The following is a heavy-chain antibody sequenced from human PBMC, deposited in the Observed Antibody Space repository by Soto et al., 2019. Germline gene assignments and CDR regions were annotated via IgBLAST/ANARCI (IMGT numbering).Heavy chain of an antibody. CDR1: GFTFSSYS. J-gene: IGHJ6*02. D-gene: IGHD6-13*01. CDR2: ISSSSSYI. CDR3: ARDKIIGSSWWNDYYYYGMDV. V-gene: IGHV3-21*01. Sequence: PGGSLRLSCAASGFTFSSYSMNWVRQAPGKGLEWVSSISSSSSYIYYADSVQGRFTISRDNAKNSLYLQMNSLRAEDTAVYYCARDKIIGSSWWNDYYYYGMDVWGQGTTVTVSS.